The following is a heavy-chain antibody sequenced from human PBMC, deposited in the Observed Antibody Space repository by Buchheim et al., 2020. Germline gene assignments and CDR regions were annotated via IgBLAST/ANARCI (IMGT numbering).Heavy chain of an antibody. CDR1: GFTFDNFA. V-gene: IGHV3-23*01. Sequence: EVQLLESGGGLVQPGGSLRLSCAASGFTFDNFAMNWVRQAPGKGLEWGSDIYDSGAYSYSADSVKGRFTISRDTSKNTLYLQMNSLRVEDTALYFCAKAGSGWNFNDYWGKGTL. CDR3: AKAGSGWNFNDY. J-gene: IGHJ4*02. D-gene: IGHD6-19*01. CDR2: IYDSGAYS.